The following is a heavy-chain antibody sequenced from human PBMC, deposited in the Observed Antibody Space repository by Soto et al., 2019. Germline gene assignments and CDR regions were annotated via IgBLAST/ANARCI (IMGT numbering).Heavy chain of an antibody. CDR1: GDTFTSYG. Sequence: ASVKVSCKASGDTFTSYGISWVRQAPGQGLEWMGWISAYNGNTNYAQKLQGRVTMTTDTSTSTAYMELRSLRSDDTAVYYCARDSDSSGYYPTLFDYWGQGTLVTVSS. CDR2: ISAYNGNT. CDR3: ARDSDSSGYYPTLFDY. D-gene: IGHD3-22*01. J-gene: IGHJ4*02. V-gene: IGHV1-18*01.